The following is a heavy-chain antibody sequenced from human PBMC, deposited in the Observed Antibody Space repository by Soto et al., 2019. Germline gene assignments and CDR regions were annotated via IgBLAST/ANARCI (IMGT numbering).Heavy chain of an antibody. V-gene: IGHV1-18*01. CDR3: ARHDCISTSCYYYYYYSMDV. Sequence: ASVKVSCKASGYTFTSYGISWVRQAPGQGLEWMGWISAYNGNTYYAQNLQGRVTMATDTSTSTAYMELSSLRSEDTAVYYCARHDCISTSCYYYYYYSMDVWGQGTKVT. D-gene: IGHD2-2*01. CDR2: ISAYNGNT. CDR1: GYTFTSYG. J-gene: IGHJ6*02.